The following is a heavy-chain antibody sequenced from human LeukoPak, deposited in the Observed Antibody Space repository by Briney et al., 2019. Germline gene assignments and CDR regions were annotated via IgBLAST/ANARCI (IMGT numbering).Heavy chain of an antibody. D-gene: IGHD3-16*01. V-gene: IGHV3-23*01. CDR2: INGSGVIT. Sequence: GESLKISCAASGITLSSYAMSWVRQAPGKGLEWVSAINGSGVITYYTDSVKGRFTISRDNSKNTVYLQMNSLRAEDTAIYYCAKDSSQGGDYFDYWGQGTLVTVSS. J-gene: IGHJ4*02. CDR3: AKDSSQGGDYFDY. CDR1: GITLSSYA.